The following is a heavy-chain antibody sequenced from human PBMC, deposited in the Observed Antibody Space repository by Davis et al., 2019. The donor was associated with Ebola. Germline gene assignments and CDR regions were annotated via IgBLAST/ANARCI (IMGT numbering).Heavy chain of an antibody. CDR2: IYPHDADT. V-gene: IGHV5-51*01. Sequence: PGGSLRLSCKGSGYRFNVNWIAWVRQKPGKGLELMGIIYPHDADTRYSPSFQGQVTISVDNSINTAYLQLSSLKASDTAIYYCARQPGLAHGLDVWGQGTTVTVSS. CDR1: GYRFNVNW. CDR3: ARQPGLAHGLDV. D-gene: IGHD6-25*01. J-gene: IGHJ6*02.